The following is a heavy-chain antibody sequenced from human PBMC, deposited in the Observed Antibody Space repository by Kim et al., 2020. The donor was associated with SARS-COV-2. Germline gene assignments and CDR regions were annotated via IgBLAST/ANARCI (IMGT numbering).Heavy chain of an antibody. CDR3: ARIDPSYFFFLDV. V-gene: IGHV4-39*02. D-gene: IGHD3-10*01. Sequence: SETLSLTCTVSGGSLSVSGDYWGLAWIRQPPGRGLEWIANLYSSGNRFYSPSFKSRVTLSAEMSGNHLSLRLSSVTAADTAVYFCARIDPSYFFFLDVWG. J-gene: IGHJ6*01. CDR2: LYSSGNR. CDR1: GGSLSVSGDY.